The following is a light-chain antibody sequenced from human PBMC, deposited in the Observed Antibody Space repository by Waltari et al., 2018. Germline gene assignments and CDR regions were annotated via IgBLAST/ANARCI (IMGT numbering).Light chain of an antibody. CDR3: QQRSSWPS. J-gene: IGKJ4*01. V-gene: IGKV3-11*01. CDR2: DAS. Sequence: IVLTQSPATLSLSPGERATLSCRASQSVTRYLAWYQQKPGQAPRLLISDASNRAAGIPARFSGSEFETDFTLTISSLEPEDSAVYYCQQRSSWPSFGGGTKVEIK. CDR1: QSVTRY.